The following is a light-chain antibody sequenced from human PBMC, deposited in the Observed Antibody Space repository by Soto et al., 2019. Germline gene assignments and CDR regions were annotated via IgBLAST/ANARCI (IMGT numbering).Light chain of an antibody. J-gene: IGLJ2*01. CDR1: SSNIGSNY. Sequence: QSVLTQPPSASGTPGQRVTISCSGSSSNIGSNYVYWYQQLPGTAPKLLIYRNNQRPSGVPDRFSGSKSGTSSSLAISGLRSEDEDAYYCAAWDDSLSGYVVFGGGTKLTVL. V-gene: IGLV1-47*01. CDR2: RNN. CDR3: AAWDDSLSGYVV.